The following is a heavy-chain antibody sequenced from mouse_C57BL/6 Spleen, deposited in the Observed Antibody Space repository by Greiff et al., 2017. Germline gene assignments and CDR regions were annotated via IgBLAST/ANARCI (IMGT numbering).Heavy chain of an antibody. V-gene: IGHV3-6*01. Sequence: EVKLQESGPGLVKPSQSLSLTCSVTGYSITSGYYWNWIRQFPGNKLEWMGYISYDGRNNYNPSLKNRISITRDTSKNQFFLKLNSVTTEDTATYYCAIYGYDGGYYFDYWGQGTTLTVSS. CDR1: GYSITSGYY. J-gene: IGHJ2*01. CDR3: AIYGYDGGYYFDY. D-gene: IGHD2-2*01. CDR2: ISYDGRN.